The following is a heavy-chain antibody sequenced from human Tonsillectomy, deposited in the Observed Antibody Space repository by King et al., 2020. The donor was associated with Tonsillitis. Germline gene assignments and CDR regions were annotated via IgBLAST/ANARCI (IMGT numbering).Heavy chain of an antibody. J-gene: IGHJ4*02. D-gene: IGHD3-9*01. CDR3: NTVGGRYFDWLLWGPQ. CDR2: IKSKTDGGTT. V-gene: IGHV3-15*07. CDR1: GFTFSNAW. Sequence: VKLVESGGGLVKPGGSLRLSCAASGFTFSNAWMNWVRQAPGKGLEWVGRIKSKTDGGTTDYAAPVKGRFTISRDDSKNTLYLQMNSLKTEDTAVYYCNTVGGRYFDWLLWGPQWGQGTLVTVSS.